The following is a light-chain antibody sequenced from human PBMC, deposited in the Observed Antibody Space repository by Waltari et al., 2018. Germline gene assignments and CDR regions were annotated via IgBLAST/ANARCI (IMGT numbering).Light chain of an antibody. CDR2: DAS. CDR3: QLRTGWPMT. CDR1: QSVSNS. J-gene: IGKJ5*01. V-gene: IGKV3-11*01. Sequence: EVVLTQSPATLSLSPGERATLSCRASQSVSNSLAWYRQKPGQAPSLLIYDASTRAAGIPGRFGGSGSGTDFTLTISSLEPEDFAVYYCQLRTGWPMTFGQGTRLEIK.